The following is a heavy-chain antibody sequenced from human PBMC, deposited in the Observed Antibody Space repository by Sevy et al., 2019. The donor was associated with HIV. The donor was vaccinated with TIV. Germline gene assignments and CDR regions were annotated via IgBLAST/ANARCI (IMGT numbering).Heavy chain of an antibody. CDR1: GFTFSNYW. CDR3: AREVWVKTRMWIVEISANFSDY. CDR2: IKQDGSEP. D-gene: IGHD3-22*01. Sequence: GGSMRLSCAASGFTFSNYWMSWVRRAPGKGMEWVAKIKQDGSEPYSVDSVKGRFTSSKDNARNSLYLLMNSLRAEDTAVYYCAREVWVKTRMWIVEISANFSDYWGQGTLVTVSS. J-gene: IGHJ4*02. V-gene: IGHV3-7*01.